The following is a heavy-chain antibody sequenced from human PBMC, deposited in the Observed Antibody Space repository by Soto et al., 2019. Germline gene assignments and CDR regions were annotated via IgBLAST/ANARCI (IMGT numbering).Heavy chain of an antibody. CDR2: INWSGEST. CDR1: GFIFEDYG. Sequence: DVQLVESGGGVVRPGGSLRLSCVGSGFIFEDYGMNWVRQSPGKGLEWLSFINWSGESTVYGDSVRGRFTISRDNAKNSLYLQMNSLRAEDTALYYCARNRRGGGYYCDYWGQGSLVTVSS. CDR3: ARNRRGGGYYCDY. J-gene: IGHJ4*02. V-gene: IGHV3-20*04.